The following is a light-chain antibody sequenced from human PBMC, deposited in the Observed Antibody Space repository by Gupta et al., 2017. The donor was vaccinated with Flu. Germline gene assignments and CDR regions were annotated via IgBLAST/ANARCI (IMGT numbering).Light chain of an antibody. CDR2: GNS. Sequence: SVLTQPPSVSGAAGQRVTISCTGSSSNIGAGYDVPWYQQLPGTAPKLLIYGNSNGTPGVPHRFSGSKSGTAPSLSITGRQAEDEADYSCLSDDSSLSGVVFGGGTKLTVL. CDR1: SSNIGAGYD. CDR3: LSDDSSLSGVV. J-gene: IGLJ2*01. V-gene: IGLV1-40*01.